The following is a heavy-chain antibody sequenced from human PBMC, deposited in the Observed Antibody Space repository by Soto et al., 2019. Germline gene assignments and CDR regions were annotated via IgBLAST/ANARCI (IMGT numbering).Heavy chain of an antibody. J-gene: IGHJ4*02. CDR3: ARVFGERFGESKVPDY. Sequence: EVQLVESGGGLVQPGGSLRLSCAASGFTFSSYSMNWVRQAPGKGLEWVSYISSSSSTIYYADSVKCRFTISRDNAKNSLYLQMNSLRDEDTAVYYCARVFGERFGESKVPDYWGQGTLVTVSS. CDR1: GFTFSSYS. CDR2: ISSSSSTI. V-gene: IGHV3-48*02. D-gene: IGHD3-10*01.